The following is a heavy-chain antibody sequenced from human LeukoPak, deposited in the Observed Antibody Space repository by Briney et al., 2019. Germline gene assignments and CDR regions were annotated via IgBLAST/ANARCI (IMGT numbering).Heavy chain of an antibody. Sequence: SETLSLTCTVSGGSITSSSYYWGWIRQPPGKGLQWIGSFYYSGSTYYNPSLKSRVTIYVDTSKNQFSLKLSSVTAADTAVYYCAREHGTGTTGWFDPWGQGTLVTVSS. D-gene: IGHD1-7*01. V-gene: IGHV4-39*07. CDR3: AREHGTGTTGWFDP. J-gene: IGHJ5*02. CDR1: GGSITSSSYY. CDR2: FYYSGST.